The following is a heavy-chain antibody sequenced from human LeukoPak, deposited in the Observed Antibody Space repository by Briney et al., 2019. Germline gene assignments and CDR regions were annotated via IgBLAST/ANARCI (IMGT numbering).Heavy chain of an antibody. Sequence: ASVKVSCKASGYTFTSYSISLVRQAPGQGLEWMGWVSAYNGNTNYAQKLQGRVTMTTDTSTSTAYMELRSLRSDDTAVYYCARDYGDYWDYWGQGTLVTVSS. J-gene: IGHJ4*02. CDR2: VSAYNGNT. CDR1: GYTFTSYS. V-gene: IGHV1-18*01. D-gene: IGHD4-17*01. CDR3: ARDYGDYWDY.